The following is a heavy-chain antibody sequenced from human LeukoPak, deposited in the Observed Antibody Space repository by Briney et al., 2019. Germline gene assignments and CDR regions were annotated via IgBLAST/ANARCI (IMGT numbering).Heavy chain of an antibody. CDR3: ARGEDGYQRESD. CDR2: INVGNGNT. J-gene: IGHJ4*02. CDR1: GYTFSSYA. V-gene: IGHV1-3*01. D-gene: IGHD5-24*01. Sequence: ASVKVSCKASGYTFSSYAIHWVRQAPGRRLEWMGWINVGNGNTKYSQKFQGRITIIRDTSVSTAYMELSSLRSEDTAVYYCARGEDGYQRESDWGQGTLVTVSS.